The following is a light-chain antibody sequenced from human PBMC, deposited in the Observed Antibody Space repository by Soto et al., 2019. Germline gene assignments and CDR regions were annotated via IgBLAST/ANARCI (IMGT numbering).Light chain of an antibody. CDR1: QSISSY. J-gene: IGKJ2*01. V-gene: IGKV1-39*01. CDR3: QRSYSTPYT. Sequence: DIQMTPSPSYLSASVGDRVTITCRASQSISSYLNWYQQKPGKAPKLLIYAASSLQSGVPSRFSGSGSGTDFTLTISSLQPEDFATYYCQRSYSTPYTFGQGTKLEI. CDR2: AAS.